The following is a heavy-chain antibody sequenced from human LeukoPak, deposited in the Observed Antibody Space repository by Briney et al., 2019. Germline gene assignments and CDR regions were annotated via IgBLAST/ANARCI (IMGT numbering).Heavy chain of an antibody. CDR1: GYTFTSYG. J-gene: IGHJ4*02. CDR3: ARVVPYYYDSSGYYSY. CDR2: ISAYNGNT. D-gene: IGHD3-22*01. Sequence: GASVKVSCKASGYTFTSYGISWVRQAPGQGLEWMGWISAYNGNTNYAQKLQGRVTMTTDTSTSTAYMELRSLRSDDTAVYYCARVVPYYYDSSGYYSYWGRGTLVTVSS. V-gene: IGHV1-18*01.